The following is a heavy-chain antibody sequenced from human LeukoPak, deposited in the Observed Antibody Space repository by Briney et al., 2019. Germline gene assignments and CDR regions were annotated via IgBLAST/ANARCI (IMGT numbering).Heavy chain of an antibody. CDR1: GGSISSYY. Sequence: SETLSLTCTVSGGSISSYYWSRIRQPPGKGLEWIGYIFFSGSTNYNPSLKSRVTMSVDTSKNQFSLRLSSVTAADTAVYYCARGEMATIEDAFDIWGQGTMVTVSS. V-gene: IGHV4-59*01. CDR2: IFFSGST. CDR3: ARGEMATIEDAFDI. J-gene: IGHJ3*02. D-gene: IGHD5-24*01.